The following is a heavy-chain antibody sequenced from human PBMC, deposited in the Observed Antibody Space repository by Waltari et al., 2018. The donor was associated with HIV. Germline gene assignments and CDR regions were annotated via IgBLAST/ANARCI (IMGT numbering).Heavy chain of an antibody. D-gene: IGHD2-8*01. V-gene: IGHV4-39*01. CDR2: MYYSGST. Sequence: QLQLQESGPGLVKPSETLSLTCTVSGASISSSSYYWGWIRQPPGKGLEWIGSMYYSGSTYYNPSLKSRVSISVATSKNQFSLKLSSVTAADTAVYYCARHRGESVSDAFDMWGQG. CDR1: GASISSSSYY. J-gene: IGHJ3*02. CDR3: ARHRGESVSDAFDM.